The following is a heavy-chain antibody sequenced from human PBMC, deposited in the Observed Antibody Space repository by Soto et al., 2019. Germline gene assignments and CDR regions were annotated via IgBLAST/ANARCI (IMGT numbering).Heavy chain of an antibody. J-gene: IGHJ4*02. CDR1: GGSFSGYY. V-gene: IGHV4-34*01. Sequence: PSETLSLTCAVYGGSFSGYYWGWIRQPPGKGLEWIGYIYHSGSTNYNPSLKSRATISVDKSKNQFSLKLNSVTAADTAVYYCASNQDFYDSSGYYYWGQGTLVTVSS. CDR2: IYHSGST. CDR3: ASNQDFYDSSGYYY. D-gene: IGHD3-22*01.